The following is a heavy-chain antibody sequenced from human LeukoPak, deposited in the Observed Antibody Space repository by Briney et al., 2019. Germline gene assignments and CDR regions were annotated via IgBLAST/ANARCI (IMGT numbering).Heavy chain of an antibody. V-gene: IGHV3-21*01. J-gene: IGHJ3*02. D-gene: IGHD6-13*01. CDR2: INSGSTYV. CDR3: ARDKWPGYTTRAFDI. CDR1: GFTFSSYI. Sequence: RGSLRLSCAASGFTFSSYIMNRFREAPAQLLNCVSSINSGSTYVCYADSVKGRFTISRDNAKNSLYLQVNSLRAEDTAVYYCARDKWPGYTTRAFDIWGQGTMVTVSS.